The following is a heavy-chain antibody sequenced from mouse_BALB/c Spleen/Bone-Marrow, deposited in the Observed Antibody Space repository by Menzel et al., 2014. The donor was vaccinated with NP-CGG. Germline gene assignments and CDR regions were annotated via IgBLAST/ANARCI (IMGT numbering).Heavy chain of an antibody. CDR1: GFTFSDYY. V-gene: IGHV5-4*02. J-gene: IGHJ4*01. CDR3: AREVSMDY. CDR2: ISDGGSYT. Sequence: EVNVVESGGGLVKPGGSLKLSCAASGFTFSDYYMYWARQTPEKRLEWVATISDGGSYTYYPDSVKGRFTISRDNAKNNLFLQLSSLKSEDTAMYYCAREVSMDYWGQGTSVTVSS.